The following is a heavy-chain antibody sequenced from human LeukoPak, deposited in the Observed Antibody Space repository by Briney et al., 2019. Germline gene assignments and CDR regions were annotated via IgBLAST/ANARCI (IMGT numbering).Heavy chain of an antibody. Sequence: PSETLSLTCTVSNYSIFSRVYWGWIRQPPGKGLEWIANIYHNGNTAYSPSLRSRVTISVDTSNSQFSLTVTSVTASDTAVYYCAREAAGGGYFQHWGQGTLVTVSS. CDR2: IYHNGNT. CDR1: NYSIFSRVY. V-gene: IGHV4-38-2*02. J-gene: IGHJ1*01. D-gene: IGHD6-13*01. CDR3: AREAAGGGYFQH.